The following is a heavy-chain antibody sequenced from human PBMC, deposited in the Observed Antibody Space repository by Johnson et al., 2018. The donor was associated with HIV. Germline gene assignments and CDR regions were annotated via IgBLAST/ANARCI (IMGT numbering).Heavy chain of an antibody. J-gene: IGHJ3*02. D-gene: IGHD3-10*01. Sequence: QVQLVESGGGVVQPGRSLRLSCAASGFTFSTYAVHWVRQSPGQGLEWVAVISYDGTIRYYAASVKGRFTISRDNSKNSLYLQMNSLTAEDTAVYYCARAPGFSRAFDIWGQGTMVTVSS. CDR1: GFTFSTYA. CDR3: ARAPGFSRAFDI. V-gene: IGHV3-30-3*01. CDR2: ISYDGTIR.